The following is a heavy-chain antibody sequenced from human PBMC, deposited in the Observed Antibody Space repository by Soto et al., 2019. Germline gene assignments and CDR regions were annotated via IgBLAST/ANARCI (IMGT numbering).Heavy chain of an antibody. CDR2: INPNSGGT. CDR1: GYTFTGYY. J-gene: IGHJ6*02. V-gene: IGHV1-2*04. D-gene: IGHD6-6*01. Sequence: QVQLVQSGAEVKKPGASVKVSCKASGYTFTGYYMHWVRQAPGQGLEWMGWINPNSGGTNYAQKFRGWVTMTRDTSISTAYMELSRLRSDDTAVYYCAREKGRAAREGMDVWGQGTTVTVSS. CDR3: AREKGRAAREGMDV.